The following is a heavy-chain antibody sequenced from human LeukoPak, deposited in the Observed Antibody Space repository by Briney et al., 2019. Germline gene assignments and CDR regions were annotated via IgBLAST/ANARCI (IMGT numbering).Heavy chain of an antibody. CDR1: GFTVSSNY. Sequence: GGSLRLSCAASGFTVSSNYMSWVRQAPGRGLEWVSVIYSGGSTYYADSVKGRFTISRDNSKNTLYLQMNSLRAEDTAVYYCARVGGEQQLAPDYWGQGTLVTVSS. CDR2: IYSGGST. J-gene: IGHJ4*02. D-gene: IGHD6-13*01. V-gene: IGHV3-53*01. CDR3: ARVGGEQQLAPDY.